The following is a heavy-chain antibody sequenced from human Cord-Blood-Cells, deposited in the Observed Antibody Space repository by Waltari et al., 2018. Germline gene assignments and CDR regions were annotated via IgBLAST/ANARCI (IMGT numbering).Heavy chain of an antibody. V-gene: IGHV1-69*06. J-gene: IGHJ6*02. Sequence: SSYAISWVRQAPGQGLEWMGGIIPIFGTANYAQKFQGRVTITADKSTSTAYMELSSLRSEDTAVYYCARGAWELSLYYYYYGMDVWGQGTTVTVSS. CDR2: IIPIFGTA. CDR3: ARGAWELSLYYYYYGMDV. CDR1: SSYA. D-gene: IGHD3-16*02.